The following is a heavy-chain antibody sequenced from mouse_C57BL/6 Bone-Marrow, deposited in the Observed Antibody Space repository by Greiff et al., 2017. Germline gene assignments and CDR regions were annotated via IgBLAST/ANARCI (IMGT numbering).Heavy chain of an antibody. J-gene: IGHJ1*03. D-gene: IGHD1-1*01. CDR2: IYPRDGST. V-gene: IGHV1-85*01. CDR3: ARLEFDGSSGDWYFDV. Sequence: QVQLQQSGPELVKPGASVKLSCKASGYTFTSYDINWVKQRPGQGLEWIGWIYPRDGSTKYNEKCTGKATLTVVTSSSTAYMELHSLTSEDSAVYFCARLEFDGSSGDWYFDVWGTGTTVTVSS. CDR1: GYTFTSYD.